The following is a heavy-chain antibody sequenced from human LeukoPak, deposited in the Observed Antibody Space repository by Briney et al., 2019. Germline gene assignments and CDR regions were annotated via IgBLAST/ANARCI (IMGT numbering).Heavy chain of an antibody. Sequence: KPGGSLRLSCAASGFTFSDYYMSWIRQAPGKGLEWVSYISSSGSTIYYADSVKGRFTISRDNAKNSLYLQMNSLRAEDTALYYCAKLSVYYYGMDVWGQGTAVTVSS. D-gene: IGHD1-7*01. CDR2: ISSSGSTI. CDR1: GFTFSDYY. J-gene: IGHJ6*02. CDR3: AKLSVYYYGMDV. V-gene: IGHV3-11*01.